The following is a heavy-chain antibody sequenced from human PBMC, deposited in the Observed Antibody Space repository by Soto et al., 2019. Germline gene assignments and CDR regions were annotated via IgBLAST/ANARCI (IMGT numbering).Heavy chain of an antibody. J-gene: IGHJ6*02. CDR2: IYYSGST. V-gene: IGHV4-39*01. CDR1: GGSISSSSYY. D-gene: IGHD3-3*01. Sequence: SETLSLTCTVSGGSISSSSYYWGRIRQPRGKGLEWIGSIYYSGSTYYNPSLKSRVTISVDTSKNQFSLKLSSVTAADTAVYYCARRGLRLWHGTDVWGQGTTVTVSS. CDR3: ARRGLRLWHGTDV.